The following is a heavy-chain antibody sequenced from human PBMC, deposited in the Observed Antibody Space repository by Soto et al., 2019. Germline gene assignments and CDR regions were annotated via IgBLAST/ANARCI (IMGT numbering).Heavy chain of an antibody. CDR2: IIPILGIA. D-gene: IGHD5-12*01. V-gene: IGHV1-69*02. J-gene: IGHJ4*02. Sequence: QVQLVQSGAEVKKPGSSVKVSCKASGGTFSSYTISWVRQAPGQGLEWMGRIIPILGIANYAQKFQGRVTITADKSTSTAYMELSSLRSEDTAVYYCARGSRSGYHPKGYSYWGQGTLVTVSS. CDR3: ARGSRSGYHPKGYSY. CDR1: GGTFSSYT.